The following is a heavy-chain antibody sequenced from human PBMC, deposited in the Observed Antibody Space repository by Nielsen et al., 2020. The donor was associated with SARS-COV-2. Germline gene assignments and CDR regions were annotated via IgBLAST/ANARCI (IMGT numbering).Heavy chain of an antibody. J-gene: IGHJ6*02. V-gene: IGHV1-8*01. Sequence: ASVKVSCKASGYTFTSYDINWVRQATGQGLEWMGWMNPNSGNTGYAQKFQGRVTMTEDTSTDTAYMELSSLRSEDTAVYYCATSPAITGTNVNYYYYYGMDVWGQGTTVTVSS. D-gene: IGHD1-20*01. CDR2: MNPNSGNT. CDR3: ATSPAITGTNVNYYYYYGMDV. CDR1: GYTFTSYD.